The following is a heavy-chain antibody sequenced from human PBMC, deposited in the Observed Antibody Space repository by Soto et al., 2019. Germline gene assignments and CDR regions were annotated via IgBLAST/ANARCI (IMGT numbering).Heavy chain of an antibody. V-gene: IGHV2-70*01. Sequence: AGLTLVNPTQALTLTCTFSGFSLSPLLMCVLWICQPPVYALEWLALSDWDDDKYYSTSLKTRLTISKDTCNNQVVLTITNMDSVDTATYYCPRIGYYYYYGMEVLGQATTGSVSS. CDR2: SDWDDDK. CDR3: PRIGYYYYYGMEV. CDR1: GFSLSPLLMC. J-gene: IGHJ6*01.